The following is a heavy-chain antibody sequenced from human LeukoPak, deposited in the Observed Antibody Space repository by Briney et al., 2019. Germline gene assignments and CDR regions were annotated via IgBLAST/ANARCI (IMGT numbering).Heavy chain of an antibody. D-gene: IGHD1-20*01. CDR1: GFTFSSYG. V-gene: IGHV3-23*01. CDR2: IITSSDRT. J-gene: IGHJ3*02. Sequence: GGSLRLSCAACGFTFSSYGMSWVRQAPGKGLEWVSRIITSSDRTYYADSVKGRFTISRDNSKNTLYLQMNSLRAEDTAIYYCAKGQRYNWDDDAGDMWGQGTMVIVSS. CDR3: AKGQRYNWDDDAGDM.